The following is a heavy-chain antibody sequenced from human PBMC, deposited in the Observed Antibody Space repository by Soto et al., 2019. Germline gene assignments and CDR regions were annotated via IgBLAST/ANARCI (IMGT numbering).Heavy chain of an antibody. D-gene: IGHD2-21*01. Sequence: QITLKESGPTLVKPTQTLTLTCTFSGFSLRTGGGGVGWFRQPPGKALEWLAVIYWDDDKRYSPSLKTRLTITKDTSRNQVVLTLTNMDPVDTGTYYCAHSPFFGDKLDYWGQGTLVTVSS. CDR2: IYWDDDK. J-gene: IGHJ4*02. CDR3: AHSPFFGDKLDY. CDR1: GFSLRTGGGG. V-gene: IGHV2-5*02.